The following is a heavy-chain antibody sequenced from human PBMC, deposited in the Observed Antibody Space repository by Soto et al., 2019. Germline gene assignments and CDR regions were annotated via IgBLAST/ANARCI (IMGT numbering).Heavy chain of an antibody. CDR2: ISGSGGST. Sequence: EVQLLESGGGLVQPGGSLRLSCAASGFTFSSYAMSWVRQAPWKGLEWVSAISGSGGSTYYADSEKGRFTISRDNSKNTLYLQMNSLRAEDTAVYYCAKEYEYSSGWERIDYWGQGTLVTVSS. CDR1: GFTFSSYA. J-gene: IGHJ4*02. V-gene: IGHV3-23*01. CDR3: AKEYEYSSGWERIDY. D-gene: IGHD6-19*01.